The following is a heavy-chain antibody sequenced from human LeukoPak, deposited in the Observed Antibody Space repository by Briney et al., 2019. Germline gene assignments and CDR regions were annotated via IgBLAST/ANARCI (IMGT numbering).Heavy chain of an antibody. CDR2: VYTSGST. CDR1: GGSINSGTNY. CDR3: ARHGRPTPWPYCSSTSCYGYFDY. D-gene: IGHD2-2*01. V-gene: IGHV4-61*02. J-gene: IGHJ4*02. Sequence: PSQTLPLTCTVSGGSINSGTNYWSWIRQPAGKGLEWIGRVYTSGSTNYNPSLKSRVTISVDTSKNQFSLKLSSVTAADTAVYYCARHGRPTPWPYCSSTSCYGYFDYWGQGTLVTVSS.